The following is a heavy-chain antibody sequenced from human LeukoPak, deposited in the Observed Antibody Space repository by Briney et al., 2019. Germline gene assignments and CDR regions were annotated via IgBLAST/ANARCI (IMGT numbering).Heavy chain of an antibody. CDR1: GYTFTGYY. J-gene: IGHJ5*02. D-gene: IGHD4-17*01. Sequence: GASVKVSCKASGYTFTGYYMHWVRQAPGQGLEWMGWINPNSGGTNYAQKFQGRVTMTRDTSISTAYMELGRLRSDDTAVYYCARVRSGYYPFDPWGQGTLVTVSS. CDR3: ARVRSGYYPFDP. CDR2: INPNSGGT. V-gene: IGHV1-2*02.